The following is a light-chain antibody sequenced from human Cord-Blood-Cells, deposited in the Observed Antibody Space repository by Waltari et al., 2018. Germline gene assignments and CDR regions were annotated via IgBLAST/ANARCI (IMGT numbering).Light chain of an antibody. CDR2: WAS. V-gene: IGKV4-1*01. CDR1: KSVFYSSNNKNY. J-gene: IGKJ3*01. CDR3: QQYYSTPFT. Sequence: DIVMTQYPDSLAVSLGERATINCQCSKSVFYSSNNKNYLAWYQQKPGQPPKLLIYWASTRESGVPDRFSGSGSGTDFTLTISSLQAEDVAVYYCQQYYSTPFTFGPGTKVDIK.